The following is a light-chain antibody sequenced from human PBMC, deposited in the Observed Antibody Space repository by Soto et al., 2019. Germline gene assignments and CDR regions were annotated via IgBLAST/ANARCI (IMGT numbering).Light chain of an antibody. V-gene: IGKV1-9*01. CDR1: QGITTY. Sequence: DILLTQSPSFLSASVGNRVTITCRASQGITTYLAWYQQKPGKAPKLLIYGASTLQSGVPSRFSGSGSGTEFTLTITSLQPEDFATYYCQQLTSYPLTFVGGTKVEIK. CDR2: GAS. CDR3: QQLTSYPLT. J-gene: IGKJ4*01.